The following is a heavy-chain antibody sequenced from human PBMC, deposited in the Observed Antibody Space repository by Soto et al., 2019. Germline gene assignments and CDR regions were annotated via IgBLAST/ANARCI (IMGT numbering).Heavy chain of an antibody. V-gene: IGHV4-34*01. CDR2: INHSGST. J-gene: IGHJ4*02. CDR1: GGSFSGYY. D-gene: IGHD2-15*01. Sequence: QVQLQQWGAGLLKPSETLSLTCAVYGGSFSGYYWSWIRRPPGKGREWIGEINHSGSTNYNPSLKGRVTRSVDPSKHQFSMKLSSVTAADTAVYYCASGGSHDYWGQGTLVTVSS. CDR3: ASGGSHDY.